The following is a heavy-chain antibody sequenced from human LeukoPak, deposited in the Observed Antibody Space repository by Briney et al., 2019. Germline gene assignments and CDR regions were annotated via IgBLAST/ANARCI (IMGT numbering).Heavy chain of an antibody. CDR3: TRLLSGTYDY. Sequence: GGSLRLSCAASGFTFSNAWMSWVRQAPGKGLEWVGRIRSKANSYATAYAASVKGRFTISRDDSKNTAYLQMNSLKTKDTAVYYCTRLLSGTYDYWGQGTLVTVSS. J-gene: IGHJ4*02. D-gene: IGHD1-26*01. CDR2: IRSKANSYAT. V-gene: IGHV3-73*01. CDR1: GFTFSNAW.